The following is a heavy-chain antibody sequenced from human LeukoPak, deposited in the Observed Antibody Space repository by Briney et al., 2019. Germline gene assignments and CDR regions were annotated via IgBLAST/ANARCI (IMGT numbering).Heavy chain of an antibody. V-gene: IGHV3-23*01. J-gene: IGHJ4*02. CDR3: AKAYYYASGSYWVDS. Sequence: GGSLRLSCAASGFPFSSYAMSWVRQTPGKGLEWVSAVSASGGGTYYADSVKGRFTASRVNSKNTLYLQMNGLRAEDTAVYYCAKAYYYASGSYWVDSWGQGTLVTVSS. CDR1: GFPFSSYA. CDR2: VSASGGGT. D-gene: IGHD3-10*01.